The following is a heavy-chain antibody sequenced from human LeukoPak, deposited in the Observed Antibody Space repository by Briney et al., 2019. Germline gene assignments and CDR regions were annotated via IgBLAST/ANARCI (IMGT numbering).Heavy chain of an antibody. D-gene: IGHD2-21*02. Sequence: GRSLRLSCAASGFTFDDYAMHWVRQAPGKGLEWVSGISWNSGSIGYADSVKGRFTISRDNAKNSLYLQMNSLRAEDMALYYCAKGNSGDLFYYYYMDVWGKGTTVTVSS. J-gene: IGHJ6*03. CDR1: GFTFDDYA. CDR2: ISWNSGSI. V-gene: IGHV3-9*03. CDR3: AKGNSGDLFYYYYMDV.